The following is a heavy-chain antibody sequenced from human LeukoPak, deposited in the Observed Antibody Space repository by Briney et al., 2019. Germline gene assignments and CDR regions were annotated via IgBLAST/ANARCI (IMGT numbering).Heavy chain of an antibody. Sequence: SQTLSLTCAISGDSVSSSGVAWNWIRQSPSRGLEWLGRTDSRSQWYSEYAVSVKSRITINPDTSKNQFSLQLNSVTPEDTAVYYCARDLGSSWYGDYWGQGTLVTVSS. V-gene: IGHV6-1*01. D-gene: IGHD6-13*01. CDR1: GDSVSSSGVA. CDR3: ARDLGSSWYGDY. J-gene: IGHJ4*02. CDR2: TDSRSQWYS.